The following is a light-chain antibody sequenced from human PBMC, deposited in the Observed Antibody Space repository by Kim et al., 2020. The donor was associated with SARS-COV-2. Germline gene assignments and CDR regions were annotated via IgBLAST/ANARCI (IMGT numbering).Light chain of an antibody. Sequence: SLSPGERATLSCRASQSVSSYLAWYQQKPGQAPRLLIYDASNRATGIPARFSGSGSGTDFTLTISSLEPEDFAVYYCQQRSNCPWIGGGTKVDIK. J-gene: IGKJ4*01. CDR2: DAS. V-gene: IGKV3-11*01. CDR1: QSVSSY. CDR3: QQRSNCPW.